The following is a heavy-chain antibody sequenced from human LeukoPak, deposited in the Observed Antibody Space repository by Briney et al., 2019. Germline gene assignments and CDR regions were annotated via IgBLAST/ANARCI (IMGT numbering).Heavy chain of an antibody. CDR1: GFTFDDYA. Sequence: PGRSLRLSCAASGFTFDDYAMHWVRQAPGKGLEWVSGISWNSGSIGYADSVEGRFTISRDNAKNSLYLQMNSLRAEEMALYYCAKDSGSYSTSFDYWGQGTLVTVSS. V-gene: IGHV3-9*03. CDR3: AKDSGSYSTSFDY. J-gene: IGHJ4*02. D-gene: IGHD1-26*01. CDR2: ISWNSGSI.